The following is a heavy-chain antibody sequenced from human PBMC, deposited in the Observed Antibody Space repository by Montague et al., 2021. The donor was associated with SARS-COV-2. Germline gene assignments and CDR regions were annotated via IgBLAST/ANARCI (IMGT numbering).Heavy chain of an antibody. J-gene: IGHJ6*02. CDR2: ISSSSSYI. CDR3: ARDPLDYGLWSSGSYYNAYYYYYGMDV. V-gene: IGHV3-21*01. Sequence: SLRLSCPASGFTFSSCSMNWVRQAPGKGLEWVSSISSSSSYIYYADSVKGRFTISRDNAENSLYLQMNSLRAEDTAVYYCARDPLDYGLWSSGSYYNAYYYYYGMDVWGQGTTVTVSS. D-gene: IGHD3-10*01. CDR1: GFTFSSCS.